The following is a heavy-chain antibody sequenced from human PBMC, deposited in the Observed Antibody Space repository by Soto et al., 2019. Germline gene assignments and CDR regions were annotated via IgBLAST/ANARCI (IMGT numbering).Heavy chain of an antibody. CDR2: IYHASTT. CDR3: VRDWSRGLKWFDP. V-gene: IGHV4-38-2*02. J-gene: IGHJ5*02. D-gene: IGHD6-19*01. CDR1: GYSIGSADY. Sequence: SETLSLTGAVCGYSIGSADYWGWIRQPPGKGLEWIGNIYHASTTNYNPSLKSRVTIVADTSKNQFSLRLTSVTAADTAVYYCVRDWSRGLKWFDPWGQGTLVPVSP.